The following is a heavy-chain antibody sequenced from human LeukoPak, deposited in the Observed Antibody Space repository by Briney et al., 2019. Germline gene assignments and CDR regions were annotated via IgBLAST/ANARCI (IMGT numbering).Heavy chain of an antibody. J-gene: IGHJ4*02. D-gene: IGHD1-26*01. V-gene: IGHV4-31*03. Sequence: PSETLSLTCTVSGGSISSGGYYWSWIRQHPGRGREGIGYIYYSGSTYYNPSLKSRVTISVDTSKNQFSLKLSSVTAADTAVYYCARGGPVGAIVFDYWGQGTLVTVSS. CDR1: GGSISSGGYY. CDR2: IYYSGST. CDR3: ARGGPVGAIVFDY.